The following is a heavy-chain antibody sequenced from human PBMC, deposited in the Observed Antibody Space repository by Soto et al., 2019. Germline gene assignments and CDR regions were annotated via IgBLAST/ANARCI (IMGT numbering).Heavy chain of an antibody. Sequence: ASVKVSCKVSGYTLTELAMNWVRQAPGKGLEWMGGFGPEDGETNYAQKVQGRVTMTKDTSTDTAYMKLSSLRSDDTAAYYCATYLNSGNAGFFAYWGQGTLVTVSS. V-gene: IGHV1-24*01. D-gene: IGHD6-13*01. CDR3: ATYLNSGNAGFFAY. CDR1: GYTLTELA. CDR2: FGPEDGET. J-gene: IGHJ4*02.